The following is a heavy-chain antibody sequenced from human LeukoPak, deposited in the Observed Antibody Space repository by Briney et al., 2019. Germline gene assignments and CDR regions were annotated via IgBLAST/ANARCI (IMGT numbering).Heavy chain of an antibody. J-gene: IGHJ4*02. CDR1: GFTFSSYA. CDR2: ISGSGGST. Sequence: PGGSLRLSCAASGFTFSSYAMSWVRQAPGKGLEWVSAISGSGGSTYFADSVKGRFTIFRDNAKNSLYLQMNSLRAEDTAVYYCARDPIAVAGPDYWGQGTLVTVSS. D-gene: IGHD6-19*01. V-gene: IGHV3-23*01. CDR3: ARDPIAVAGPDY.